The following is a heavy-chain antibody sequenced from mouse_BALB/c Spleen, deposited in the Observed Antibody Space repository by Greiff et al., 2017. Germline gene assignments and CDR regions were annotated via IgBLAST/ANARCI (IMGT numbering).Heavy chain of an antibody. Sequence: QVQLKQSGAELVRPGSSVKISCKASGYAFSSYWMNWVKQRPGQGLEWIGQIYPGDGDTNYNGKFKGKATLTADKSSSTAYMQLSSLTSEDSAVYFCARIDWGYGNYGAMDYWGQGTSVTVSS. V-gene: IGHV1-80*01. CDR3: ARIDWGYGNYGAMDY. J-gene: IGHJ4*01. CDR2: IYPGDGDT. CDR1: GYAFSSYW. D-gene: IGHD2-10*02.